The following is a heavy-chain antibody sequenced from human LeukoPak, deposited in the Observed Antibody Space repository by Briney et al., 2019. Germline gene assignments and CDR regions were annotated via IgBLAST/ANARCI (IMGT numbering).Heavy chain of an antibody. J-gene: IGHJ6*03. V-gene: IGHV7-4-1*02. Sequence: ASVKVSCKASGYTFTSYAMNWVRQAPGQGLEWMGWINTNTGNPTYAQGFTGRFVFSLDTSVSTAYLQISSLKAEDTAVYYCARAPLGGYDAGRYYYYMDVWGKGTTVTVSS. CDR3: ARAPLGGYDAGRYYYYMDV. CDR1: GYTFTSYA. CDR2: INTNTGNP. D-gene: IGHD5-12*01.